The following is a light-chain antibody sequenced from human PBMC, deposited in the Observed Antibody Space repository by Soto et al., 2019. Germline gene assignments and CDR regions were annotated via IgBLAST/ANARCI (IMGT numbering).Light chain of an antibody. Sequence: DIPMTQSPSTLSASVGDRVTITCRASQSINNLLAWYQQKPGQAPKLLIYKASSLQIGVPSRFSGSGSGTEFTLTISSLQPDDFATYYCQEYNSYSTFGQGTKVEIK. CDR3: QEYNSYST. CDR1: QSINNL. J-gene: IGKJ1*01. CDR2: KAS. V-gene: IGKV1-5*03.